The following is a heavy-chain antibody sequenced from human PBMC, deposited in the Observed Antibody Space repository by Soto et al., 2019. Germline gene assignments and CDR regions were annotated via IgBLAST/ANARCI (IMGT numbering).Heavy chain of an antibody. CDR2: IWHDGSDK. CDR1: GFTFSSFG. Sequence: QVQLVESGGGVVQPGRSLRLSCAASGFTFSSFGMHWVRQRPGKGLDWVAAIWHDGSDKYYGDSVKGRFTISRDNSKNTLYLQMSSLRAEDTAVYYCARVQFNTYCGGDCYPPAFDIWGQGTMVTVSS. J-gene: IGHJ3*02. CDR3: ARVQFNTYCGGDCYPPAFDI. D-gene: IGHD2-21*01. V-gene: IGHV3-33*01.